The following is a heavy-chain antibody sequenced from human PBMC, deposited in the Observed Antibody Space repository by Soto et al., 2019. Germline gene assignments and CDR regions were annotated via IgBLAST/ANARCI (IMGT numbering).Heavy chain of an antibody. J-gene: IGHJ4*02. CDR1: GFTFSSFW. CDR3: ARDLHPGYFDH. Sequence: GGSLRLSCAASGFTFSSFWMHWVRQAPGKGLVWVSRANSDGSDTAYADSVKGRFTISRDNAKNTLYLQVNSLRAEDTAVYYCARDLHPGYFDHWGQGTLVTVSS. CDR2: ANSDGSDT. V-gene: IGHV3-74*01.